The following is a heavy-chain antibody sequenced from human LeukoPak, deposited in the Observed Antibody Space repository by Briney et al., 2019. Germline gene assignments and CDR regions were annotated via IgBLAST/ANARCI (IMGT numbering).Heavy chain of an antibody. V-gene: IGHV3-48*02. D-gene: IGHD3-9*01. CDR2: IFSSDSTI. J-gene: IGHJ4*02. CDR1: GFTFSNYA. CDR3: ARDHDWALDY. Sequence: GGSLRLSCAASGFTFSNYAMNWVRQAPGRGLEWVSHIFSSDSTIGYADSVKGRFTISRDNAKNSLYLQMNNLRDEDTAVYYCARDHDWALDYWGLGTLVTVSS.